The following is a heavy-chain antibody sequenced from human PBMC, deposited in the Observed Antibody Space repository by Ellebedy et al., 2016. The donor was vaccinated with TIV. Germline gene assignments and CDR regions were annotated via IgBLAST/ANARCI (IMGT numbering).Heavy chain of an antibody. CDR2: IIPIFGTA. CDR1: GGTFSSYA. D-gene: IGHD3-22*01. CDR3: ASSADYYDSSGYPRMDV. V-gene: IGHV1-69*13. Sequence: SVKVSXXASGGTFSSYAISWVRQAPGQRLEWMGGIIPIFGTANYAQKFQGRVTITADESTSTAYMELSSLRSEDTAVYYCASSADYYDSSGYPRMDVWGQGTTVTVSS. J-gene: IGHJ6*02.